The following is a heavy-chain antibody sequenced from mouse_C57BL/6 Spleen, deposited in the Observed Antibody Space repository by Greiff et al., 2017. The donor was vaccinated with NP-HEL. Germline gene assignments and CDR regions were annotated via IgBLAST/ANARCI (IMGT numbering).Heavy chain of an antibody. CDR3: ARTLTTVVAPFAY. D-gene: IGHD1-1*01. CDR2: IWSGGST. V-gene: IGHV2-2*01. J-gene: IGHJ3*01. CDR1: GFSLTSYG. Sequence: QVQLKQSGPGLVQPSQSLSITCTVSGFSLTSYGVHWVRQSPGKGLEWLGVIWSGGSTDYNEAFISRLSTSTDNSKCNVFFKMNSLQADDTAIYYCARTLTTVVAPFAYWGQGTLVTVSA.